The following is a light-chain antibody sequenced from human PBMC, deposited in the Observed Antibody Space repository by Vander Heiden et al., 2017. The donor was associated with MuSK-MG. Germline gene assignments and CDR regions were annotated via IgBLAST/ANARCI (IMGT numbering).Light chain of an antibody. CDR2: AAS. CDR3: QQYDSYPLT. Sequence: ALRMTQSPSSFSASTGDRVTITCRASQGISSYLAWYQQEPGKAPKLLIYAASTLQSGVPSRFSGSGSGTDFTLTISCLQSEDFATYYCQQYDSYPLTFGGGTKVEIK. CDR1: QGISSY. V-gene: IGKV1-8*01. J-gene: IGKJ4*01.